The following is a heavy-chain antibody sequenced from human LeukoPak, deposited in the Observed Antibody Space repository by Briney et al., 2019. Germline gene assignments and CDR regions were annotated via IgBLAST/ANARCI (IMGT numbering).Heavy chain of an antibody. CDR3: AKTPEQNAGDAFDI. D-gene: IGHD1/OR15-1a*01. V-gene: IGHV4-59*08. CDR2: IYYSGST. J-gene: IGHJ3*02. Sequence: SETLSLTCTVSGGSISSYYWSWIRQPPGKGLEWIGYIYYSGSTNYNPSLKSRVTISVDTSKNQFSLKLCSVTAADTAVYYCAKTPEQNAGDAFDIWGQGTMVTVSS. CDR1: GGSISSYY.